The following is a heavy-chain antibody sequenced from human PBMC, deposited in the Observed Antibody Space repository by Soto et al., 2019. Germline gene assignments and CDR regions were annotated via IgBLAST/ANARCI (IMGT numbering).Heavy chain of an antibody. Sequence: SETLSLTCAVSGGSISSSNWWSWVRQPPGKGLEWIGEIYHSGSTNYNPSLKRRVNISVDKSKNQFSLKLSSVTAADTAVYSCAAALYGSGSYSGFDDYWGQGTLVTVS. CDR2: IYHSGST. CDR3: AAALYGSGSYSGFDDY. CDR1: GGSISSSNW. V-gene: IGHV4-4*02. D-gene: IGHD3-10*01. J-gene: IGHJ4*02.